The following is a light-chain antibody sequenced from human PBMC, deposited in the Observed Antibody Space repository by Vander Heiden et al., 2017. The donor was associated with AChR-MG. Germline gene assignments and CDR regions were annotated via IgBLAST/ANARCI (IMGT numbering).Light chain of an antibody. V-gene: IGLV2-14*03. CDR1: SSDVGAYNY. J-gene: IGLJ3*02. CDR3: TSYTTSDSWV. CDR2: DVS. Sequence: QSDLTQPASVSGSPGQSITISCTGTSSDVGAYNYVSWWQQHPGKVPKVMIFDVSNRPAGVSDRFSGSKSGNTASLTISGLQADDEANYHCTSYTTSDSWVFGGGTKLTVL.